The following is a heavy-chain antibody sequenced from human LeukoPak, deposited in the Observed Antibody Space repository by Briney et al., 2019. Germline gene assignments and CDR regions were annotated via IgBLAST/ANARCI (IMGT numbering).Heavy chain of an antibody. Sequence: GGSLRLSCAASGFTFDDYAMHWVRQAPGKGLEWVSGISWNSGSIGYADSVKGRFAISRDNAKNSLCLQMNSLRAEDTALYYCAKDKGYSSGWYFGHPFDYWGQGTLVTVSS. J-gene: IGHJ4*02. D-gene: IGHD6-19*01. CDR1: GFTFDDYA. CDR2: ISWNSGSI. CDR3: AKDKGYSSGWYFGHPFDY. V-gene: IGHV3-9*01.